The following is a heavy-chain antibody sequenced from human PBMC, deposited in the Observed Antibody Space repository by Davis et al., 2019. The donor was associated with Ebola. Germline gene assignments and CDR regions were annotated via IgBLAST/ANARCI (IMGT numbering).Heavy chain of an antibody. V-gene: IGHV1-18*01. Sequence: ASVKVSCKASGYTFTSYGISWVRQAPGQGLEWMGWISAYNGNTNYAQKLQGRVTMTTDTSTSTAYMELRSLRSDDTAVYYCAGSIWFGESHYYGMDVWGQGTTVTVSS. J-gene: IGHJ6*02. CDR1: GYTFTSYG. CDR3: AGSIWFGESHYYGMDV. D-gene: IGHD3-10*01. CDR2: ISAYNGNT.